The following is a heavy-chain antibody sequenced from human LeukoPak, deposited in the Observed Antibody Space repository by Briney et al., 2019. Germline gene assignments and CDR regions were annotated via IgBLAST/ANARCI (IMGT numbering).Heavy chain of an antibody. CDR2: IKQDGSEK. CDR3: ARDRYDFWSGHRGWFDP. V-gene: IGHV3-7*01. Sequence: GGSLRLSCAASGFTFSSYWMSWVRQAPGKGLEWVANIKQDGSEKYYVDSVKGRFTISRDNAKNSLYLQMNSLRAEDTAVYYCARDRYDFWSGHRGWFDPWGQGTLVTVSS. CDR1: GFTFSSYW. J-gene: IGHJ5*02. D-gene: IGHD3-3*01.